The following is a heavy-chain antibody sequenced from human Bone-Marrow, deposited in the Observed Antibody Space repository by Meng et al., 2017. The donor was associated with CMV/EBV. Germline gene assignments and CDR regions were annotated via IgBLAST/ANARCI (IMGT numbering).Heavy chain of an antibody. D-gene: IGHD6-6*01. CDR1: GGSFSSYA. Sequence: SVQIFCNASGGSFSSYAISWVRQAPGQGLEWMGGIIPIFGTANYAQKFQGRVTITTDESTSTAYMELSSRRSEDTAVYYCARTDSSSSYYYYGMDICGQATTATSSS. CDR3: ARTDSSSSYYYYGMDI. J-gene: IGHJ6*02. CDR2: IIPIFGTA. V-gene: IGHV1-69*05.